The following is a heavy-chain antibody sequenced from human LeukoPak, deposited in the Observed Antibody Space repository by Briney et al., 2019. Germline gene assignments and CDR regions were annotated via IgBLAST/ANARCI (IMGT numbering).Heavy chain of an antibody. D-gene: IGHD6-6*01. V-gene: IGHV1-2*06. CDR1: GYTFTGYY. CDR2: INPNSGGT. J-gene: IGHJ4*02. CDR3: ARASSIAARLLDY. Sequence: ASVKVSCKASGYTFTGYYMHWVRQAPGQGLEWMGRINPNSGGTNYAQKFQGRVTMTRDTSISTAYMELSRLRSDDTAVYHCARASSIAARLLDYWGQGTLVTVSS.